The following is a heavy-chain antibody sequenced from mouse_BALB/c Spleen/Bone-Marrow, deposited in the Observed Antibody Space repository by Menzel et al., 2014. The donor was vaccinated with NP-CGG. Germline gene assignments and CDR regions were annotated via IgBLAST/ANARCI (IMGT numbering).Heavy chain of an antibody. J-gene: IGHJ2*01. CDR1: GFNIKDTY. V-gene: IGHV14-3*02. D-gene: IGHD1-1*01. Sequence: EVMLVESGAELVKPGASAKLSCTASGFNIKDTYMHWVKQRPEQGLEWIGRIDPANVNTKYDPKFQGKATITADTSSNTAYLQLSSLTSEDAAVYYCASYVYGYYFDYWGQGTTLTVSS. CDR3: ASYVYGYYFDY. CDR2: IDPANVNT.